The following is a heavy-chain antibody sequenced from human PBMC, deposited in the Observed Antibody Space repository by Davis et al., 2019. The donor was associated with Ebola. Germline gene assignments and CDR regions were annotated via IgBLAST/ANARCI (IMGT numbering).Heavy chain of an antibody. CDR2: ISSSSSYT. CDR1: GFTFSDYY. CDR3: ARAEHSSGWYGVGARDYYYYMDV. V-gene: IGHV3-11*06. D-gene: IGHD6-19*01. J-gene: IGHJ6*03. Sequence: GESLKISCAASGFTFSDYYMSWLRQAPGPCXSFFSYISSSSSYTNYADSVKGRFTISRDNAKNSLYLQMNSLRAEDTAVYYCARAEHSSGWYGVGARDYYYYMDVWGKGTTVTVSS.